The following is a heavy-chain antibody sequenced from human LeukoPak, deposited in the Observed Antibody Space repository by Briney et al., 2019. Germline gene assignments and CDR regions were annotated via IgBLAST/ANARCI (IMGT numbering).Heavy chain of an antibody. CDR3: ARHSSSTSCYFLP. Sequence: SETLSLTCTVSGGSINSSSYYWGWIPQPPGKGLQWLGRIYYSGSTYYNPSLKSRVTISVDKSKNQFSLKLSSVTAADTAVYYCARHSSSTSCYFLPWGQGNLVTVSS. V-gene: IGHV4-39*01. CDR2: IYYSGST. D-gene: IGHD2-2*01. J-gene: IGHJ5*02. CDR1: GGSINSSSYY.